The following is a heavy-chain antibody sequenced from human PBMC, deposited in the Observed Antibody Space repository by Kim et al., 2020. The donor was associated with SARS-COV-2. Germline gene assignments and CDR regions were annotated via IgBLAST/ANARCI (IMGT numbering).Heavy chain of an antibody. J-gene: IGHJ3*02. CDR2: ISSSSSTI. CDR1: GFTFSSYS. V-gene: IGHV3-48*02. Sequence: GGSLRLSCAASGFTFSSYSMNWVRQAPGKGLEWVSYISSSSSTIYYADSVKGRFTISRDNAKNSLYLQMNSLRDEDTAVYYCARTMGAGDAVFAFDIWGQGTMVTVSS. CDR3: ARTMGAGDAVFAFDI. D-gene: IGHD2-21*01.